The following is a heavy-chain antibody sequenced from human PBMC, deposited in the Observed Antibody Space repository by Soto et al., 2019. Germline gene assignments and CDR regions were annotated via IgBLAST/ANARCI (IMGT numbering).Heavy chain of an antibody. Sequence: ASETLSLTCTVSGGSISSGDYYWNWLRQPPGKGLEWIGYINHSGSTNYNPSLKSRVTISVDTSKNQFSLKLSSVTAADTAVYYCATKILGSDYWGQGTLVTVSS. D-gene: IGHD2-15*01. J-gene: IGHJ4*02. CDR3: ATKILGSDY. CDR1: GGSISSGDYY. V-gene: IGHV4-39*07. CDR2: INHSGST.